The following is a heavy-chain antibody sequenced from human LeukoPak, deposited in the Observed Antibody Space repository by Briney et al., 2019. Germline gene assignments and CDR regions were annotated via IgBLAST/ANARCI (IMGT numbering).Heavy chain of an antibody. D-gene: IGHD5-18*01. CDR3: ARHGNTAMEGSYHFDY. Sequence: PSETLSLTCTVSGGSISSYYWSWIRQPPGKGLEWIGYIYYSRSTNYNPSLKSRVTISVDTSKNQFSLKLSSVTAADTAVYYCARHGNTAMEGSYHFDYWGQGTLVTVSS. CDR2: IYYSRST. CDR1: GGSISSYY. J-gene: IGHJ4*02. V-gene: IGHV4-59*08.